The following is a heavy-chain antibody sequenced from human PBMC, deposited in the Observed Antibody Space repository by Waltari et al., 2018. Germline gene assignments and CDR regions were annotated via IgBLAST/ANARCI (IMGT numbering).Heavy chain of an antibody. CDR2: MNPNSGNT. Sequence: QVQLVQSGAEVKKPGASVKVSCKPSGYTFSSYDNNWVRQATGQGLEWMGWMNPNSGNTGYAQQFQGRVAMTRNTSISTAYMELSSLTSEDTAVYYCGSWAGYSKWGQGTLVTVSS. J-gene: IGHJ4*02. D-gene: IGHD4-4*01. CDR3: GSWAGYSK. V-gene: IGHV1-8*01. CDR1: GYTFSSYD.